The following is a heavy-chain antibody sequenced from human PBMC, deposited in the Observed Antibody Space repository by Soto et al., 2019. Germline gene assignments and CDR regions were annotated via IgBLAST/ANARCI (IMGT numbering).Heavy chain of an antibody. Sequence: QVQLVQSGAGVKKPWASVKISFNDSVYRFTYYDIRWLRHAPGPGRAWMGWFSVQYGNTTFAQEVPGRVTLNTDTSTSPAYMGLMSLVSDDTVVYYCVIDRGYNFGFRYYGFDVWGQGTTVTGSS. J-gene: IGHJ6*01. CDR1: VYRFTYYD. CDR2: FSVQYGNT. D-gene: IGHD5-18*01. CDR3: VIDRGYNFGFRYYGFDV. V-gene: IGHV1-18*01.